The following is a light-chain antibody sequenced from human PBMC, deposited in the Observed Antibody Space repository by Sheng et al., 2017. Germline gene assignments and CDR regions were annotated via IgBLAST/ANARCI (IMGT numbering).Light chain of an antibody. Sequence: EIVMTQSPATLSVSPGERATLSCRASQTVSSNLAWYQQKPGQTPRLLIHGASTRATGIPVRFSGSGSETDFTLTITSLAPEDFAVYYCQLRTYWPPVYTFGQGTKLEI. J-gene: IGKJ2*01. CDR3: QLRTYWPPVYT. V-gene: IGKV3D-15*01. CDR1: QTVSSN. CDR2: GAS.